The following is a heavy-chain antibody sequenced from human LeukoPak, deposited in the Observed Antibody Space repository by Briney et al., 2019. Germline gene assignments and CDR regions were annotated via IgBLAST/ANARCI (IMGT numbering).Heavy chain of an antibody. D-gene: IGHD5-18*01. CDR3: ARDPSYSHGFFDY. Sequence: PGGSLRLSCAASGFTFISYWMHWVRQAPGKGLVWVSRIDSDGSSTSYADPVKGRFTISGDNAKNTLYLQMNSLRAEDTAVYYCARDPSYSHGFFDYWGQGTLVTVSS. V-gene: IGHV3-74*01. J-gene: IGHJ4*02. CDR2: IDSDGSST. CDR1: GFTFISYW.